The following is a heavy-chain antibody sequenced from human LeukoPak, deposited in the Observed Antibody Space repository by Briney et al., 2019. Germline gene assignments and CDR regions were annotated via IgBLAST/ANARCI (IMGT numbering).Heavy chain of an antibody. CDR2: ISAYNGNT. CDR3: ARIGGIAVAGTPYYYYYMDV. Sequence: ASVKVSCKASGYTFTSYGISWVRQAPGQGLEWMGWISAYNGNTNYAQKLQGRVTMTTDTSTSTAYMELRSLRSDDTAVYYCARIGGIAVAGTPYYYYYMDVWGKGTTVTVSS. J-gene: IGHJ6*03. D-gene: IGHD6-19*01. V-gene: IGHV1-18*01. CDR1: GYTFTSYG.